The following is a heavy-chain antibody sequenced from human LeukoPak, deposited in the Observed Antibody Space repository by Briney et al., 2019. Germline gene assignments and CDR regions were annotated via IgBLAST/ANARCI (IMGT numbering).Heavy chain of an antibody. J-gene: IGHJ4*02. CDR3: ASSREGYSGYDSDY. CDR1: GGSISPNY. V-gene: IGHV4-59*01. Sequence: SETLSLTCTVSGGSISPNYWSWIRQPPGKGLEWIGYIYYSGSTNYNPSLKSRVTISVDTSKNQFSLKLSSVTAADTAVYYCASSREGYSGYDSDYWGQGILVTVSS. D-gene: IGHD5-12*01. CDR2: IYYSGST.